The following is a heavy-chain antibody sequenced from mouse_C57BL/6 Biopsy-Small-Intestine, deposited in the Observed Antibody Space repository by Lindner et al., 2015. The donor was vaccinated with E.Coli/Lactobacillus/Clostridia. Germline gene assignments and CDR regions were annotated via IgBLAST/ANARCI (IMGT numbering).Heavy chain of an antibody. CDR3: VRSTWGSGTMDY. J-gene: IGHJ4*01. Sequence: VQLQESGAELVKPGALVKLSCTASGFNIKDYYMHWVRQRTEQGLEWIGRIDPESGETRYAPKFQGKATIVADTSSNTASLQLSSLTSEDTAVFYCVRSTWGSGTMDYWGQGTSVTVSS. CDR1: GFNIKDYY. D-gene: IGHD3-1*01. V-gene: IGHV14-2*01. CDR2: IDPESGET.